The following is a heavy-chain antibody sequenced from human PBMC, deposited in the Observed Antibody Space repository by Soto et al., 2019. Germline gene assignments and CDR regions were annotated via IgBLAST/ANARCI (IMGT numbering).Heavy chain of an antibody. CDR2: INAGNGNT. Sequence: QVQLVQSGAEVKKPGASVKVSCKASGYTFTSYAMHWVRQAPGQRLEWMGWINAGNGNTKYSQKFQGRVTITRDTSASTAYMELSSLRSEDTAVYYCARDSEREQYYYGSGGSFDIWGQGTMVTVSS. CDR1: GYTFTSYA. V-gene: IGHV1-3*01. J-gene: IGHJ3*02. CDR3: ARDSEREQYYYGSGGSFDI. D-gene: IGHD3-10*01.